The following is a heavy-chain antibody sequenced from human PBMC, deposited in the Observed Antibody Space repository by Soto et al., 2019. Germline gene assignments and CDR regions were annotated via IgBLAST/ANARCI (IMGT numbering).Heavy chain of an antibody. V-gene: IGHV4-34*01. CDR1: GGSFSGYY. J-gene: IGHJ4*02. CDR3: ARETRGGYFDY. Sequence: SETLSLTCAVYGGSFSGYYWSWIRQPPGKGLEWIGEINHSGSTTYNPSLKSRVTISVDTSKNQFSLKLSSVTAADTAVYYCARETRGGYFDYWGQGTLVTVSS. D-gene: IGHD2-2*01. CDR2: INHSGST.